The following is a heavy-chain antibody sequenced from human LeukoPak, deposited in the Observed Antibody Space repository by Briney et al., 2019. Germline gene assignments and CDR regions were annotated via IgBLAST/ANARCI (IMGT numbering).Heavy chain of an antibody. CDR1: GGSILGSSYH. V-gene: IGHV4-39*01. Sequence: TSETLSLTCTVSGGSILGSSYHWGWIRQPPGKGLEWIGSIYYSGRTDYNPSLKSRVTISVDTSENQFSLKLSSVTAADTAVYYCARGGGNLLPYFDPKYYYYMDVWGKGTTVTVSS. D-gene: IGHD3-9*01. CDR2: IYYSGRT. J-gene: IGHJ6*03. CDR3: ARGGGNLLPYFDPKYYYYMDV.